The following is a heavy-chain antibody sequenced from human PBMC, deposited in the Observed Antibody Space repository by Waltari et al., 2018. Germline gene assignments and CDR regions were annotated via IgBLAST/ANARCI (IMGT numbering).Heavy chain of an antibody. Sequence: QVQLVQAGAEVTKPGSSVKVACKAAGDNASSYAISWVGRARGHGLEWRGGSSPIVGTANYAQKFQGRVTITADESTSTAYMELSSLRSEDTAVYYCARREWFRELESGNNWFDPWGQGTLVTVSS. CDR1: GDNASSYA. D-gene: IGHD3-10*01. CDR2: SSPIVGTA. CDR3: ARREWFRELESGNNWFDP. J-gene: IGHJ5*02. V-gene: IGHV1-69*13.